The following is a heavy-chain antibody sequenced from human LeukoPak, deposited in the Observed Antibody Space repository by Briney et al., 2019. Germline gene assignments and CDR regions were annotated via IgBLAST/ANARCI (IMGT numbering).Heavy chain of an antibody. D-gene: IGHD6-13*01. V-gene: IGHV6-1*01. CDR1: GDSVSSSSAV. J-gene: IGHJ4*02. Sequence: SQTLSLTCAVSGDSVSSSSAVWNWIRQSPSRGLEWLGRTHYRSKWHNDYAVSVKSRITINPDTSKNQFSLQLNSVTPEDTAVYYCARVDRAISTTGTLGDWGQGTLVTVSS. CDR3: ARVDRAISTTGTLGD. CDR2: THYRSKWHN.